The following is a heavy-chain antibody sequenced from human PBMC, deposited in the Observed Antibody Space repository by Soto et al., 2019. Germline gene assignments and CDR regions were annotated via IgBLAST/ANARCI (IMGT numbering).Heavy chain of an antibody. V-gene: IGHV1-8*01. J-gene: IGHJ6*03. D-gene: IGHD2-15*01. CDR1: GYTFTSYD. CDR2: MNPNSGNT. CDR3: ARVRLVVAATYYYYMDV. Sequence: ASVKVSCKASGYTFTSYDINWVRQATGQGLEWMGWMNPNSGNTGYAQKFQGRVTMTRNTSISTAYMELSRLRSEDTAVYYCARVRLVVAATYYYYMDVWGKGTTVTVSS.